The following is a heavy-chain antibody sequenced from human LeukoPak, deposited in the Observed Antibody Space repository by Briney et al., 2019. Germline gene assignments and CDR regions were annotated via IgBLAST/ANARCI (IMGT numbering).Heavy chain of an antibody. CDR1: GFTFSNYW. CDR2: INSDGINT. V-gene: IGHV3-74*01. CDR3: ATGGGSGRYGFPFDC. Sequence: GGSLRLSCAASGFTFSNYWMHWVRQAPGKGLVWVSRINSDGINTSYADSVKGRFTISRDNAKNTLNLQMNSLRAEDTAVYYCATGGGSGRYGFPFDCWGQGTLVTVSS. D-gene: IGHD6-19*01. J-gene: IGHJ4*02.